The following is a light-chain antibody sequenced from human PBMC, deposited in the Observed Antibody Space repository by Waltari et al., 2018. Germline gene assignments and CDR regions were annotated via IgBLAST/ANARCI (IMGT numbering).Light chain of an antibody. J-gene: IGLJ2*01. V-gene: IGLV2-8*01. CDR2: EVS. Sequence: SALTQPPSASGSPGQPVTTPCTGTRSDVGDYNHVPWYQQHPGKAPKLMIFEVSKRPSGVPDRFSGSKSGNTASLTVSGLQAEDEADYYCSSYAGSNNVVFGGGTKLTVL. CDR1: RSDVGDYNH. CDR3: SSYAGSNNVV.